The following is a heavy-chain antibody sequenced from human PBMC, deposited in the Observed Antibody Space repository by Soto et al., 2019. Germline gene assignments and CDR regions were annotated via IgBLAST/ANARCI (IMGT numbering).Heavy chain of an antibody. CDR1: GGSFSGYY. D-gene: IGHD6-19*01. V-gene: IGHV4-34*01. CDR3: AIGPRMWLAGGGY. Sequence: PSETLSLTCAVYGGSFSGYYWSWSRQPPGKGLEWLGEINHSGITDYNPSLKSRITISIDTSKKQFSLKLNSVTAADTAVYYCAIGPRMWLAGGGYWGQGTQVTVS. CDR2: INHSGIT. J-gene: IGHJ4*02.